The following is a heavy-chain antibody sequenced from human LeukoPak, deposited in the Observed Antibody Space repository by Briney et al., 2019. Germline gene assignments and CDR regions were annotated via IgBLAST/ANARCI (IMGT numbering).Heavy chain of an antibody. CDR1: GGSFSGYY. D-gene: IGHD2-2*01. J-gene: IGHJ6*03. CDR3: ARLSSIVVVPAARAWDYYYYYMDV. Sequence: SETLSLTCAVYGGSFSGYYWSWIRQPPGKGLEWIGEINHSGSTNYNPSLKSRVTISVDTSKNQFSLKLSSVTAADTAVYYCARLSSIVVVPAARAWDYYYYYMDVWGKGTTVTVSS. V-gene: IGHV4-34*01. CDR2: INHSGST.